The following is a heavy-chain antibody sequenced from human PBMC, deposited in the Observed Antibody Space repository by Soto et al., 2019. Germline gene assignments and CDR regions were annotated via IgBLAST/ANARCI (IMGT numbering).Heavy chain of an antibody. Sequence: GGSLRLSCAASGFTFNTYAMSWVRQAPGKGLEWVSAIGSDGTAIQYANSVKGRFTISKDNSKDTLYLQMNSLRAEDTAVYYCAKPGLTVAGTRYFDRWGQGTLVTVSS. CDR3: AKPGLTVAGTRYFDR. V-gene: IGHV3-23*05. CDR1: GFTFNTYA. CDR2: IGSDGTAI. D-gene: IGHD6-19*01. J-gene: IGHJ4*02.